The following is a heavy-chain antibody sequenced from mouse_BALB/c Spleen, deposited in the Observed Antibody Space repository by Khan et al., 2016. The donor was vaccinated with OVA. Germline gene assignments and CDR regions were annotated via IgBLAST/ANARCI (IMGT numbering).Heavy chain of an antibody. CDR1: GYTFTTYT. V-gene: IGHV1-4*01. D-gene: IGHD2-14*01. CDR2: INPSNGYT. CDR3: AREGAYYRSDGWFSY. J-gene: IGHJ3*01. Sequence: LEVSGAELARPGASVKMSCKASGYTFTTYTMHWVKQRPGQGLEWIGYINPSNGYTNYNQKFKNKSTLTADKSSSTAYMQLSSLTSDYSAVYYCAREGAYYRSDGWFSYWGQGTLVTVSA.